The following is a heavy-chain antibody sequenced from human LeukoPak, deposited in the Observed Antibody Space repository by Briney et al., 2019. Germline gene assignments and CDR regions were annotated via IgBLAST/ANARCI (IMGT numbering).Heavy chain of an antibody. V-gene: IGHV4-39*01. CDR2: IYYSGST. Sequence: PSEALSLTCTVSGGSISSSSCYWGWIRQPPGKGLEWIGSIYYSGSTYYNPSLKSRVTISVDTSKNQFSLKLSSVTAADTAVYYCARQGDGYYYMDVWGKGTTVTVSS. J-gene: IGHJ6*03. CDR1: GGSISSSSCY. CDR3: ARQGDGYYYMDV. D-gene: IGHD3-10*01.